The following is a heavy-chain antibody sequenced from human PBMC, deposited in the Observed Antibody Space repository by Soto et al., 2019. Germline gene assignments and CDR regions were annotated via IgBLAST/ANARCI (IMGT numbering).Heavy chain of an antibody. D-gene: IGHD3-10*01. V-gene: IGHV3-30-3*01. Sequence: QVQLVESGGGVVQPGRSLRLSCAASGFTFSSYAMHWVRQAPGKGLEWVAVISYDGSNKYYADSVKGRFTISRDNSKNTLYLQMNSRRAEDTAVYYCAREDGSGRGWFDPWCQGTLVTVSS. CDR2: ISYDGSNK. J-gene: IGHJ5*02. CDR1: GFTFSSYA. CDR3: AREDGSGRGWFDP.